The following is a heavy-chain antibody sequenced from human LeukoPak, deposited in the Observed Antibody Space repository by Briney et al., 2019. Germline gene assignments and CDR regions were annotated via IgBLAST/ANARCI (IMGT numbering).Heavy chain of an antibody. CDR2: FDPEDGET. CDR3: ARNARITIFGVAVFDP. CDR1: GYTLTELS. D-gene: IGHD3-3*01. Sequence: ASVKVSCKVSGYTLTELSMHWVRQAPGKGLEWMGGFDPEDGETIYAQKFQGRVTMTEDTSTDTAYMELSSLRSEDTAVYYCARNARITIFGVAVFDPWGQGTLVTVSS. V-gene: IGHV1-24*01. J-gene: IGHJ5*02.